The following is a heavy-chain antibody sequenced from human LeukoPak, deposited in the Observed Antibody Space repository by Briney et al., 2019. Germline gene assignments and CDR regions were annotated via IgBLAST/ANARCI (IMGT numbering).Heavy chain of an antibody. CDR3: ARENDFWSGYAHYYYYYGMDV. CDR2: IKQDGSEK. CDR1: GFIFTTYW. V-gene: IGHV3-7*03. Sequence: GGSLRLSCGASGFIFTTYWMNWVRQAPGKGLEWVANIKQDGSEKYYVDSVKGRFTISRDNAKNSLYLQMNSLRAEDTAAYYCARENDFWSGYAHYYYYYGMDVWGQGTTVTVSS. D-gene: IGHD3-3*01. J-gene: IGHJ6*02.